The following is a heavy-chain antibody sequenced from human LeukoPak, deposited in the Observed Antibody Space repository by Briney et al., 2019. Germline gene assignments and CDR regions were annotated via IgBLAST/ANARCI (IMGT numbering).Heavy chain of an antibody. CDR2: IIPIFGTA. Sequence: SVKVSCKASGGTFTSYAISWVRQAPGQGLEWMGGIIPIFGTANYAQKFQGRVTITADESTSTAYMELSSLRSEDTAVYYCASPGIAVAGFDYWGQGTLVTVSS. CDR3: ASPGIAVAGFDY. J-gene: IGHJ4*02. V-gene: IGHV1-69*01. CDR1: GGTFTSYA. D-gene: IGHD6-19*01.